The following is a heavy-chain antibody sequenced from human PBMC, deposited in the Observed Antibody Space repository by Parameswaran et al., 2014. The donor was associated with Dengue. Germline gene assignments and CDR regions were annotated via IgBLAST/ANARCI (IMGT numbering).Heavy chain of an antibody. J-gene: IGHJ6*02. Sequence: PGKGLEWIGSIYYSDSTYYNPSLKSRVTISADTSKSQFSLRLSSVTAADTAVYYCARHKGVSITNYYGMDVWGQGTTVTVSS. V-gene: IGHV4-39*01. CDR3: ARHKGVSITNYYGMDV. CDR2: IYYSDST. D-gene: IGHD2-8*01.